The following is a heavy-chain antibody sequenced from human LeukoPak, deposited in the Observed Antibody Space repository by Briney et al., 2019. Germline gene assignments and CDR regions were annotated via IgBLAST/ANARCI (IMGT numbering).Heavy chain of an antibody. V-gene: IGHV3-30*18. Sequence: QAGRSLRLPCAASGFPFSSYGMHWVRQATGKGLEWVAVISYDGSNKYYADSVKGRFTISRDNSKNTLYLQMNSLRAEDTAVYYCAKEEIAAAGTYYYYGMDVWGQGITVTVSS. CDR2: ISYDGSNK. D-gene: IGHD6-13*01. CDR3: AKEEIAAAGTYYYYGMDV. CDR1: GFPFSSYG. J-gene: IGHJ6*02.